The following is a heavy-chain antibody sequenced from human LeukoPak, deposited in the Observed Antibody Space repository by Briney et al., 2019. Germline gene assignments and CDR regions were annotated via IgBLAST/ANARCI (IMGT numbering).Heavy chain of an antibody. V-gene: IGHV3-23*01. Sequence: PGGSLRLSCAASGFTFSSHAMSWVRQAPGKGLEWVSSIGGSGKNTFYADAVKGRFTISRDNSKDTLYLQMNSLRAEDTAVYYCAKDLETINPTMDWGQGTLATVSS. J-gene: IGHJ4*02. D-gene: IGHD3-10*01. CDR2: IGGSGKNT. CDR1: GFTFSSHA. CDR3: AKDLETINPTMD.